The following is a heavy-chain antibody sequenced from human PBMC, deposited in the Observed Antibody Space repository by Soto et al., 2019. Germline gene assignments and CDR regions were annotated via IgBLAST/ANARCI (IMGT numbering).Heavy chain of an antibody. V-gene: IGHV5-51*01. J-gene: IGHJ3*01. CDR2: IFPIDSDT. D-gene: IGHD2-21*02. Sequence: GESLKISCNGSGYTFTRNWIGLARQMPGKGLEWMGIIFPIDSDTRYSPSSQGQVTISADNSISTAYLQWSSLKASDTAIYYCATPGGRDFNAFDVWGQGTMVTVSS. CDR1: GYTFTRNW. CDR3: ATPGGRDFNAFDV.